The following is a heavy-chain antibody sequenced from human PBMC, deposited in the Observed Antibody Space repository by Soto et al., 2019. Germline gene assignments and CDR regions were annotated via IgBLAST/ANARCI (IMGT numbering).Heavy chain of an antibody. J-gene: IGHJ4*02. D-gene: IGHD3-10*01. CDR2: IYYSGST. CDR1: GGSISSGSDY. V-gene: IGHV4-31*03. CDR3: ARGYYYGSGSYSYYFDY. Sequence: QVQLQESGPGLVKPSQTLSLTCTVSGGSISSGSDYWSWIRQHPGKGLEWLGYIYYSGSTYYNPSLKSRVAISVDTSKNQFSLNLSSVTAADTAVYYCARGYYYGSGSYSYYFDYWGQGTLVTVSS.